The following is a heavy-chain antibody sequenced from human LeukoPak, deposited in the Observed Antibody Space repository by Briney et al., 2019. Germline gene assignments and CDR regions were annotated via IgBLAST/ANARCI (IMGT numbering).Heavy chain of an antibody. V-gene: IGHV1-18*04. Sequence: ASVKVSCKASGYTFTSYGISWVRQAPGQGLEWMGWISAYNGNTNYAQKFQGRVTITADKSTSTAYMELSSLRSEDTAVYYCARDRNDFWSGYPRFDYWGQGTLVTVSS. D-gene: IGHD3-3*01. CDR3: ARDRNDFWSGYPRFDY. CDR1: GYTFTSYG. J-gene: IGHJ4*02. CDR2: ISAYNGNT.